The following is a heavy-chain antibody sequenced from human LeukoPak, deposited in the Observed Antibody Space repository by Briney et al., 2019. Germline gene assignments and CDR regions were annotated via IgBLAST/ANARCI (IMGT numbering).Heavy chain of an antibody. V-gene: IGHV4-34*01. J-gene: IGHJ4*02. CDR1: GGSISGYY. CDR3: APPLFGDFSFDY. CDR2: INHSGST. Sequence: PSETLSLTCTVSGGSISGYYWSWIRQPPGKGLEWIGEINHSGSTNYNPSLKSRVTISVDTSKNQFSLKLSSVTAEDTAVYYCAPPLFGDFSFDYWGQGTLVTVSS. D-gene: IGHD3-10*02.